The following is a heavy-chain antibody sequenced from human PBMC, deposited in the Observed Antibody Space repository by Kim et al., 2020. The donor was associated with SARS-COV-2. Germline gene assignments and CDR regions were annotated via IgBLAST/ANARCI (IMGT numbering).Heavy chain of an antibody. CDR1: GGSISGHY. CDR2: MYYSGST. CDR3: ARHAATWTDAFDV. V-gene: IGHV4-59*08. Sequence: SETLSLTCIVSGGSISGHYWSWIRQPPGKGLEWIGYMYYSGSTNYNPSLKSRVTISIDTSKNQVSLILSSVTAADTALYYCARHAATWTDAFDVWGQGTMVTVS. J-gene: IGHJ3*01. D-gene: IGHD1-1*01.